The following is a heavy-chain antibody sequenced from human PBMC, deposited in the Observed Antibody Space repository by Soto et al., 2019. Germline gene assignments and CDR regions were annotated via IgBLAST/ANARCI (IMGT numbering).Heavy chain of an antibody. D-gene: IGHD2-15*01. V-gene: IGHV1-2*04. J-gene: IGHJ4*02. CDR1: GYTLTGYY. CDR2: INPNSSGT. Sequence: ASVKVSWKASGYTLTGYYMHRLLKAPGQGLEWMGWINPNSSGTNYAQKFQGWVTMTRDTSISTAYMELSRLRSDDTAVYSCARVGCSGGRCYDYWGQGTLVTVSS. CDR3: ARVGCSGGRCYDY.